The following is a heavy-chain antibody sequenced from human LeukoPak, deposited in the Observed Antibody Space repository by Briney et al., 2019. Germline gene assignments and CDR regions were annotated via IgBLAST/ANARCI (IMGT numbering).Heavy chain of an antibody. V-gene: IGHV4-61*01. CDR2: IYYSGST. J-gene: IGHJ4*02. CDR1: GGSISSGSYY. Sequence: PSETLSLTCTVSGGSISSGSYYWSWIRQPPGKGLEWIGYIYYSGSTNYNPSLKSRVTISVDTSKNQFSLKLSSVTAADTAVYYCARGRTLYSSSFDYWGQGTLVTVSS. D-gene: IGHD6-13*01. CDR3: ARGRTLYSSSFDY.